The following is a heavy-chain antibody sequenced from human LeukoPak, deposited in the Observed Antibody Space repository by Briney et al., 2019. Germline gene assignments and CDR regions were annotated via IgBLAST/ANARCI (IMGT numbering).Heavy chain of an antibody. D-gene: IGHD5-12*01. V-gene: IGHV3-53*05. Sequence: GGSLRLSCAASGLTVNNNYMNWVRQAPGKGLEWVSALYIGGNTYYADSVKGRFTISRDNSKNTLYLQMNSLRAEDTAVYYCARDLSGYDWGFDYWGQGTLVTVSS. CDR3: ARDLSGYDWGFDY. CDR1: GLTVNNNY. CDR2: LYIGGNT. J-gene: IGHJ4*02.